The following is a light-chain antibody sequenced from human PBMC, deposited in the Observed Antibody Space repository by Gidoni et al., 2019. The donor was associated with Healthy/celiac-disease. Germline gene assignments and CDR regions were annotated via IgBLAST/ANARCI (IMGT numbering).Light chain of an antibody. J-gene: IGKJ4*01. CDR2: AAS. Sequence: DIQMTQSPSSLSASVGDRVPITCRASQSISSYLNWYQQKPGKAPKLLIYAASSLQSGVPSRFRGSGSGTDFTLTISSLQPEDFATYYCQQSYSTPQTFGGGTKVEIK. V-gene: IGKV1-39*01. CDR3: QQSYSTPQT. CDR1: QSISSY.